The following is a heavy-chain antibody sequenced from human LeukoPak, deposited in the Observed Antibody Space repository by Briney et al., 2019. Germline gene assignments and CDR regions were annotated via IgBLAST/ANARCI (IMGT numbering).Heavy chain of an antibody. D-gene: IGHD6-13*01. J-gene: IGHJ6*02. CDR2: ISNSGGST. Sequence: GGSLRLSCVASGFIFSRYGMHWVRQAPGKGLEYVSAISNSGGSTYYANSVKGRFTISRDNSKNTLYLQMGSLRGEDMAVYYCARGLITGAAGTYYYYGMDLCGPGTTVTVSS. CDR1: GFIFSRYG. V-gene: IGHV3-64*01. CDR3: ARGLITGAAGTYYYYGMDL.